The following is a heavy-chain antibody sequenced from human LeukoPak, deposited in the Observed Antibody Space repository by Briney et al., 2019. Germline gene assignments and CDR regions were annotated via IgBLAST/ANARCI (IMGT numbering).Heavy chain of an antibody. Sequence: ASVTVSCTASGYTFTSYDINWVRQAPGQGLEWMGWMSPNSDNAGYAQKFQGRVTMTRNPSISTAYMELSSLRSEDTAVYYCARNVRDTGAFDYWGQGTLVTVSS. CDR3: ARNVRDTGAFDY. J-gene: IGHJ4*02. D-gene: IGHD5-18*01. CDR2: MSPNSDNA. CDR1: GYTFTSYD. V-gene: IGHV1-8*01.